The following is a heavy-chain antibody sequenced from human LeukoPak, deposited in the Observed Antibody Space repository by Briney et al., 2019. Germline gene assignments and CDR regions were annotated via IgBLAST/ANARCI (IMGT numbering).Heavy chain of an antibody. D-gene: IGHD1-20*01. CDR3: ARRGSYNWDDVGWFDP. J-gene: IGHJ5*02. CDR1: GGSISSSSYY. Sequence: SETLSLTCTVSGGSISSSSYYWGWIRQPPGKGLEWIGSIYYSGSTYYNPSLKSRVTISVDTSKNQFSLKLSSVTAADTAVYYCARRGSYNWDDVGWFDPWAREPWSPSPQ. V-gene: IGHV4-39*01. CDR2: IYYSGST.